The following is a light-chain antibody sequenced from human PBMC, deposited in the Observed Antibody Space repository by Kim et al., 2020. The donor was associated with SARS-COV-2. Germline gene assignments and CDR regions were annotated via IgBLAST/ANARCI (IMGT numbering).Light chain of an antibody. CDR3: QVWDSSSDHPV. Sequence: PGKTARITCGGYNIGSKSVHWYQQKPGQAPVLVIYYDSDRPSGIPERFSGSNSGNTATLTISRVEAGDEADYYCQVWDSSSDHPVFGGGTQLTVL. V-gene: IGLV3-21*04. CDR2: YDS. CDR1: NIGSKS. J-gene: IGLJ3*02.